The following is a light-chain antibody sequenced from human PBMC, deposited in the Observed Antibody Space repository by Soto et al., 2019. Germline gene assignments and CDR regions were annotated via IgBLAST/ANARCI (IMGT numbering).Light chain of an antibody. CDR2: KAS. V-gene: IGKV1-5*03. CDR1: QSIITW. Sequence: DIQMTQSPSTLFASEGARVTIPCRASQSIITWLAWYQQKPGKAPKLLIYKASSLESGVPSRFSGSGSGTEFTLTISSLQPDDFATYYCQQYNSGGFTFGPGTKVDIK. J-gene: IGKJ3*01. CDR3: QQYNSGGFT.